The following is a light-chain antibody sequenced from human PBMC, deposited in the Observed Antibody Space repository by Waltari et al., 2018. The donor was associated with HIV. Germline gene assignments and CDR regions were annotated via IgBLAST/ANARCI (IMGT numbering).Light chain of an antibody. Sequence: EIVMTQSPATLSVSPGSRSPLSCRARHSVSNNLAWYQQKPGQAPSLLIYAASSRAPDIPARFSGSGSGTEFTLTISSLQSEDFAIYYCQQYSNWPPNTFGQGTKLEIK. J-gene: IGKJ2*01. CDR1: HSVSNN. CDR2: AAS. V-gene: IGKV3-15*01. CDR3: QQYSNWPPNT.